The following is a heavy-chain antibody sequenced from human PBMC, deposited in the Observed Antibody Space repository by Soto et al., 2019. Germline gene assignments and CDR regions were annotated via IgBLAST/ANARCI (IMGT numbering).Heavy chain of an antibody. CDR1: GGSISSSSSY. Sequence: SETLSLTCTVSGGSISSSSSYWGWIRQAPGKGLEWIGNVYYSGSTYSNPSLKSRVTISADTSKNQFSLKLSSVTAADTAVYYCARQSEYYYASGRAAPHYGMDVWGQGTTVTAP. CDR3: ARQSEYYYASGRAAPHYGMDV. J-gene: IGHJ6*02. CDR2: VYYSGST. V-gene: IGHV4-39*01. D-gene: IGHD3-10*01.